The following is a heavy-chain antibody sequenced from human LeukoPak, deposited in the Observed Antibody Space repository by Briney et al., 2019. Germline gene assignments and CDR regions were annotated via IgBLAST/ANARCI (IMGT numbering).Heavy chain of an antibody. J-gene: IGHJ4*02. CDR3: AKDYYASGDGPFDY. V-gene: IGHV3-30*18. CDR2: MSYDGRKQ. CDR1: GFTFTNVG. Sequence: PGGSLRLSCAASGFTFTNVGMHWVRQAPGKGLEWVAVMSYDGRKQYNADSVKGRFTISRDNSKNTLYLQMNSLRAEDTAIYYCAKDYYASGDGPFDYWGQGTLVTVSS. D-gene: IGHD3-10*01.